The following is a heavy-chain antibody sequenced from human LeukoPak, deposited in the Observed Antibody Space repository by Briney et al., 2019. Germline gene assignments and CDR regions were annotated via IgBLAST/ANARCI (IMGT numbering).Heavy chain of an antibody. V-gene: IGHV4-34*01. CDR1: GGSFSGYY. J-gene: IGHJ4*02. Sequence: SETLSLTCAVYGGSFSGYYWSWIRQPPGKGLEWIGEINHSGSTNYNPSLKSRITISVDTSKNQFSLKLSSVTAADTAVYYCARSARGSIDYWGQGTLVTVSS. CDR2: INHSGST. CDR3: ARSARGSIDY. D-gene: IGHD5-12*01.